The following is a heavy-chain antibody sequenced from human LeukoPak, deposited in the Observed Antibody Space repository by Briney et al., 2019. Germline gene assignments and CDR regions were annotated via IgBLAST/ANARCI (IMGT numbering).Heavy chain of an antibody. CDR2: ISISSSDI. CDR1: GFTFSTYA. CDR3: AKTIYYYYMDV. V-gene: IGHV3-23*01. Sequence: GGSLRLSCAASGFTFSTYAMNWVRQAPGKGLEWVSAISISSSDIYYADSVKGRFTISRDNSKNTLYLQMNSLRAEDTAVYYCAKTIYYYYMDVWGKGTTVTISS. J-gene: IGHJ6*03. D-gene: IGHD4/OR15-4a*01.